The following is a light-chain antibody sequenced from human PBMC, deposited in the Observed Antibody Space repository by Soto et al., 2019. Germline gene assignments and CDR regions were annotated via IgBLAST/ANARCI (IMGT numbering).Light chain of an antibody. CDR1: QTISTW. CDR2: AAS. Sequence: DIQVTQSPPTLSASVGDRVTITCRASQTISTWMAWYQQKPGKAPKLLIYAASTLQSGVPSRFSGSGSGTDFTLTISCLQSEDFATYYCQQYYSYPRTFGQGTKVDNK. J-gene: IGKJ1*01. V-gene: IGKV1-5*01. CDR3: QQYYSYPRT.